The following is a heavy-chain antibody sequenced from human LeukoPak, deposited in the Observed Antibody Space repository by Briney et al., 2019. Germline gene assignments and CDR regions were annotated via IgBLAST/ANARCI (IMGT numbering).Heavy chain of an antibody. CDR1: GFTFSSYA. J-gene: IGHJ4*02. V-gene: IGHV3-7*01. D-gene: IGHD6-13*01. CDR3: ARYSSNWYYFDY. Sequence: GGSLRLSCAASGFTFSSYAMSWVRQAPGKGLEWVANIKQDGSEKYYVDSVKGRFTISRDNAKNSLYLQMNSLRAEDTAVYYCARYSSNWYYFDYWGQGTLVTVSS. CDR2: IKQDGSEK.